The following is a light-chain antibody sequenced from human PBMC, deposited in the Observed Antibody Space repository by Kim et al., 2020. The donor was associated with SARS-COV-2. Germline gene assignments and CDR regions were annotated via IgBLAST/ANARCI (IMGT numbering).Light chain of an antibody. CDR2: GAS. CDR1: HSVTSTY. Sequence: EIVLTQSPDILSLSPGERATLSCRASHSVTSTYLAWYQHKPGQAPRLLIYGASIRATGIPDRFSGSGSRTDFTLTISRLEPEDFALYYSQKYGSYQLNIGGGT. V-gene: IGKV3-20*01. J-gene: IGKJ4*01. CDR3: QKYGSYQLN.